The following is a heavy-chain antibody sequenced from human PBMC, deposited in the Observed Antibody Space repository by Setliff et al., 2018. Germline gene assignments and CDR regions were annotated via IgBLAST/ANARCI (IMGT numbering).Heavy chain of an antibody. CDR3: ARQDGRITMIVVVMQAFDI. D-gene: IGHD3-22*01. CDR2: IYYSGST. CDR1: GGSISGHY. V-gene: IGHV4-59*11. Sequence: SETLSLTCTVSGGSISGHYWSWIRQPPGKGLEWIGSIYYSGSTNYNPSLKSRVTISVDTSKNQFSLKLSSVTAADTAVYYCARQDGRITMIVVVMQAFDIWGQGTMVTVSS. J-gene: IGHJ3*02.